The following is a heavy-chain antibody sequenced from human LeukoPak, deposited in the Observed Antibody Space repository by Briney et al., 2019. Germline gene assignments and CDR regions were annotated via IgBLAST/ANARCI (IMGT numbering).Heavy chain of an antibody. CDR3: ARERGTTGTTIDY. CDR2: VKQDEAEK. Sequence: GGSLRLSCAASGFTFSSYWMSWVRQAPGKGLEWVANVKQDEAEKNYVDSVKGRFTISRDNAKNSLYLQMSNLRAEDTAVYYCARERGTTGTTIDYWGQGTLVTVSS. CDR1: GFTFSSYW. J-gene: IGHJ4*02. V-gene: IGHV3-7*01. D-gene: IGHD1-1*01.